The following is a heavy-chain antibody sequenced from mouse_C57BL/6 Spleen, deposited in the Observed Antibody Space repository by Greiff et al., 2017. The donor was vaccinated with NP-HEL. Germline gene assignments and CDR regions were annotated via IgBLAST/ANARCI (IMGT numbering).Heavy chain of an antibody. D-gene: IGHD2-4*01. Sequence: QVQLQQPGAELVKPGASVKLSCKASGYTFTSYWMHWVKQRPGQGLEWIGMIHPNSGSTNYNEKFKSKATLTVDKSSSTAYMQLSSLTSEDSAVYYCARTGDYDGVDYWGQGTTLTVSS. CDR3: ARTGDYDGVDY. CDR1: GYTFTSYW. V-gene: IGHV1-64*01. J-gene: IGHJ2*01. CDR2: IHPNSGST.